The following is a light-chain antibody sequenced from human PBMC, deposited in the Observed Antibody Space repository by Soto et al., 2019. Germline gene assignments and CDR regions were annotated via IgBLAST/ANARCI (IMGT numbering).Light chain of an antibody. CDR2: GTS. Sequence: EIVLTQSPGTLSLSPEERATLSCRASQSVSSKYLAWYQQKPGQAPRVLIYGTSIRASGVPERFSGGGSGTDLTLTITRLEPEDFAVYYCQQYGSSLFTFGPGTKVDFK. J-gene: IGKJ3*01. V-gene: IGKV3-20*01. CDR1: QSVSSKY. CDR3: QQYGSSLFT.